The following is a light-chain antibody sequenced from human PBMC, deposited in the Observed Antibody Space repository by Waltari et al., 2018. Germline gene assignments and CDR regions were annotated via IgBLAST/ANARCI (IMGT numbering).Light chain of an antibody. Sequence: QSVLTQPPSASGTPGQRVTISCSGSSSNIGSNTVNWYQQLPGTAPKPSIYSNNPRPEGVPDRFFGSKSGTSASLAISGLQSEDEADYYCAAWDDSLNAHYVFGTVTKVTVL. CDR3: AAWDDSLNAHYV. J-gene: IGLJ1*01. CDR1: SSNIGSNT. V-gene: IGLV1-44*01. CDR2: SNN.